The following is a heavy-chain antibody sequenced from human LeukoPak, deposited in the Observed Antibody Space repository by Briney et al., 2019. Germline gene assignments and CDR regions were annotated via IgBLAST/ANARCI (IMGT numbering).Heavy chain of an antibody. J-gene: IGHJ5*02. V-gene: IGHV3-30*03. CDR1: GFSIYTYG. Sequence: GRSLRLSCVASGFSIYTYGMNWVRQAPGKGLEWVASISDDGLSTFYSDSVKDRFTISRDDSNNALSLAMTSLRSEDTAIYYCARRALRGQTVRGGHHLGPWGLGTLVAVSS. CDR3: ARRALRGQTVRGGHHLGP. CDR2: ISDDGLST. D-gene: IGHD1-14*01.